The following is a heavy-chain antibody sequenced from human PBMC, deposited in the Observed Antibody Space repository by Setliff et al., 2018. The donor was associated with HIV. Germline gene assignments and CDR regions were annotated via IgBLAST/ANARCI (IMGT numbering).Heavy chain of an antibody. Sequence: PSETLSLTCTVSGGSISSHYWSWIRQPPGKGLEWVGLIYYTGIPTYNPSLSSRVTISVDTSKNQFSLKLTSVTAADTAFYYCARDNSYYYGSGGHHFYGVDVWGQGATVTVSS. CDR2: IYYTGIP. D-gene: IGHD3-10*01. V-gene: IGHV4-59*11. CDR1: GGSISSHY. J-gene: IGHJ6*02. CDR3: ARDNSYYYGSGGHHFYGVDV.